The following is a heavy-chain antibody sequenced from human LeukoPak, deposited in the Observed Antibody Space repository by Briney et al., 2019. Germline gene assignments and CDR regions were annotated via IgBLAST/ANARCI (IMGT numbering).Heavy chain of an antibody. CDR1: GFSVSSYY. J-gene: IGHJ3*01. Sequence: GGSLSLSCAASGFSVSSYYMNWVRQAPGKGLQWVSILHSDGATYYADSVKGRFTISRDNSRSTLYLQMNSLRAEDTAVYFCARVAYYRVTADQITDAFDVWGHGTVVTVSS. V-gene: IGHV3-66*01. CDR2: LHSDGAT. D-gene: IGHD2-21*02. CDR3: ARVAYYRVTADQITDAFDV.